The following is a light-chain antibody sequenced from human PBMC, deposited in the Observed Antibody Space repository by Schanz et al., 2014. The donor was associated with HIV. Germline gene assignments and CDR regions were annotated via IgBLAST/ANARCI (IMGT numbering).Light chain of an antibody. J-gene: IGKJ1*01. CDR2: AAF. V-gene: IGKV1-6*01. CDR3: QQYQADPWT. CDR1: QDIRND. Sequence: IQMTQSPSSLSASVGDTVTLTCRASQDIRNDLGWYQQKPGKAPKLLIYAAFRLQSGVPSRFSGSGSGTDFTLTISSLQPEDFATYYCQQYQADPWTFGQGTKVEI.